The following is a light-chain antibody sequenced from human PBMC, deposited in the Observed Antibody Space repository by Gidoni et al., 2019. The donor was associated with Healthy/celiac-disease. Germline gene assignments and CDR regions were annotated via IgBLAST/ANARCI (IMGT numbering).Light chain of an antibody. CDR2: AAS. Sequence: DIQLTQSPSFLSASVGDRVTITCRASQGISSYLAWYQQKPGKAPKLLIYAASTLQSGVPSRFSGSGSGTEFTLTISSLQPEDFATYYCQQLNSYPGVSITFGQGTRLEIK. CDR1: QGISSY. V-gene: IGKV1-9*01. CDR3: QQLNSYPGVSIT. J-gene: IGKJ5*01.